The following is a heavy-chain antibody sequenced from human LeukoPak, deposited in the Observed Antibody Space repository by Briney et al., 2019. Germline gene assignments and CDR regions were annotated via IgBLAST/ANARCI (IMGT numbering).Heavy chain of an antibody. CDR3: ARDGAIVWNHGRYYYYYMDV. CDR2: INHSGST. V-gene: IGHV4-34*01. D-gene: IGHD1-14*01. CDR1: GGSFSGYY. J-gene: IGHJ6*03. Sequence: SETLSLTCAVYGGSFSGYYWSWIRQPPGKGLEWIGEINHSGSTNYNPSHKSRVTISVDTSKNQFSLKLSSVTAADTAVYYCARDGAIVWNHGRYYYYYMDVWGKGTTVTVS.